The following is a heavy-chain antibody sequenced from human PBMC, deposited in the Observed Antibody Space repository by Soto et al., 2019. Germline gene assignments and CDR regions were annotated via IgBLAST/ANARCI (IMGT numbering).Heavy chain of an antibody. CDR1: GFIFSSYS. J-gene: IGHJ6*02. V-gene: IGHV3-48*01. CDR3: ARVYSDYEGYYYGMDV. D-gene: IGHD4-17*01. Sequence: GGSLRLSCAASGFIFSSYSMNWVRQAPGKGLEWVSYISSSSDTIYYADSVKGRFTISRDNAKNSLYMEMNSLRAEDTAVYYCARVYSDYEGYYYGMDVWGQGTTVTVSS. CDR2: ISSSSDTI.